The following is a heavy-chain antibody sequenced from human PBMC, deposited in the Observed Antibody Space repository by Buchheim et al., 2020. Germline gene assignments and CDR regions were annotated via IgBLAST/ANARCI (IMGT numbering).Heavy chain of an antibody. Sequence: QVQLVQSGAEVKKPGSSVKVSCKASGGTFSSYTISWVQQAPGQGLEWMGRIIPILGIANYAQKFQGRVTITADKSTSTAYMELSSLRSEDTAVYYCARALKTYYDILTGYSREDWYFDLWGRGTL. CDR2: IIPILGIA. D-gene: IGHD3-9*01. CDR1: GGTFSSYT. J-gene: IGHJ2*01. V-gene: IGHV1-69*02. CDR3: ARALKTYYDILTGYSREDWYFDL.